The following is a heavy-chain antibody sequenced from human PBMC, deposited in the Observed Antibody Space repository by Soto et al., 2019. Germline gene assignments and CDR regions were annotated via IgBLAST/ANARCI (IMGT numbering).Heavy chain of an antibody. CDR3: AKQVGSSGWYGDYYDSSGLGY. V-gene: IGHV3-23*01. CDR1: GFTFSSYA. Sequence: EVQLLESGGGLVQPGGSLRLSCAASGFTFSSYALSWVRKAPGKGLEWVSAISGSGGSTYYADSVKGRFTISRDNSKNTLYLQMNSLRAEDTAVYYCAKQVGSSGWYGDYYDSSGLGYWGQGTLVTVSS. J-gene: IGHJ4*02. D-gene: IGHD3-22*01. CDR2: ISGSGGST.